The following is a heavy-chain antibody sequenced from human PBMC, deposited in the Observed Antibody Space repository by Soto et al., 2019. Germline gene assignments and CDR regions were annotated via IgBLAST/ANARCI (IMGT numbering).Heavy chain of an antibody. J-gene: IGHJ3*02. Sequence: GSLRLSCAASGFTFSSYAMNWVRQAPGKGLEWVLAISGSGGSTYYADSVKGRFTISRDSSKNTLYLQMNSLRAEDTAVYYCAKGNSWSPALVLDIWGQGTMVTVSS. V-gene: IGHV3-23*01. CDR3: AKGNSWSPALVLDI. CDR2: ISGSGGST. D-gene: IGHD1-7*01. CDR1: GFTFSSYA.